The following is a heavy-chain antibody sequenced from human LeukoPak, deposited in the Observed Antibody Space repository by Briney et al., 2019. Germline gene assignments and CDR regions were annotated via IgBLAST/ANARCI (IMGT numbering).Heavy chain of an antibody. Sequence: GASVKVSCKASGGTFSSYAISWVRQAPGQGLEWMGRIIPIFGTANYAQKFQGRVTITTDESTSTAYMELSSLRSEHTAVYYCARDSYGLDYYYYMDVWGKGTTVTASS. J-gene: IGHJ6*03. CDR3: ARDSYGLDYYYYMDV. D-gene: IGHD5-18*01. V-gene: IGHV1-69*05. CDR2: IIPIFGTA. CDR1: GGTFSSYA.